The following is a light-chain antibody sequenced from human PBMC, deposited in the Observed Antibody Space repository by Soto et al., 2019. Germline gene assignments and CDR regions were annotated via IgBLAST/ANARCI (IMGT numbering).Light chain of an antibody. Sequence: EIVLTQSPGTLSLSPGERATLSCRASQSVSRSYIAWYQQKPGQAPRLLISGASSRATGIPDRFSGSGSGTDFTLTISRLEPGDFAVYYCQQYGSSPITFGQGTRLEIK. CDR3: QQYGSSPIT. CDR1: QSVSRSY. V-gene: IGKV3-20*01. CDR2: GAS. J-gene: IGKJ5*01.